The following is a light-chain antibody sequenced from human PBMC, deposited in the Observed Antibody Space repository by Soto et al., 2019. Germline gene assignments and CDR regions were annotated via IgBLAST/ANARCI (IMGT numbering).Light chain of an antibody. CDR1: SSDVGGQNA. CDR2: DVS. V-gene: IGLV2-23*02. Sequence: QSALTQPASVSGSPGQSSTISCTGTSSDVGGQNAVSWYQQHPGKAPKFIIYDVSKRPSGVSSRFSGSKSGNTASLTISGLQAEDEVDYYCCSYAGSSTVVFGGGTQLTVL. CDR3: CSYAGSSTVV. J-gene: IGLJ2*01.